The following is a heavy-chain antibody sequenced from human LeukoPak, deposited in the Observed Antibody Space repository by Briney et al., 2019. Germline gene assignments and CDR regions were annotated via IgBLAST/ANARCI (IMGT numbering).Heavy chain of an antibody. CDR2: INHSGST. CDR3: ARVIAVLRYPHYGMDV. V-gene: IGHV4-34*01. J-gene: IGHJ6*02. Sequence: SETLSLTCAVYVGSFSGYYWSWIRQPPGKGLEWVGEINHSGSTNYNPSLKSRVTISVDTSKNQFSLKLSSVTAADTAVYYCARVIAVLRYPHYGMDVWGQGTTVTVSS. CDR1: VGSFSGYY. D-gene: IGHD3-9*01.